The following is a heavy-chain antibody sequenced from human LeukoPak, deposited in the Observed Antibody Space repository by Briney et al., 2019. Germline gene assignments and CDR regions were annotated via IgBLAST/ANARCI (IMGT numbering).Heavy chain of an antibody. CDR1: GFSFSIHG. J-gene: IGHJ4*02. D-gene: IGHD3-16*01. V-gene: IGHV3-11*01. CDR2: ISSSGSTI. Sequence: GGSLRLSCAASGFSFSIHGMGWIRQAPGKGLEWVSYISSSGSTIYYADSVKGRFTISRDNAKNSLYLQMNSLRAEDTAVYYCARDFRTPLGYWGQGTLVTVSS. CDR3: ARDFRTPLGY.